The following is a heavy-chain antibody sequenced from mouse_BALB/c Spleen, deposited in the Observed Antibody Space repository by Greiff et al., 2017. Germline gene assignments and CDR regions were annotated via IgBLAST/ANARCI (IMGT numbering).Heavy chain of an antibody. V-gene: IGHV2-2*02. CDR3: ARNGARYYAFAY. CDR2: IWSGGST. Sequence: VQPVESGPGIVQASQSLSITFTVSGFSLTSLGVPWVRRAPGKGPEWLGVIWSGGSTDYNAAFISRLSISKDNSKRQVFFKMNRLQANDTAIYYCARNGARYYAFAYWGQGTLVTVSA. J-gene: IGHJ3*01. D-gene: IGHD2-1*01. CDR1: GFSLTSLG.